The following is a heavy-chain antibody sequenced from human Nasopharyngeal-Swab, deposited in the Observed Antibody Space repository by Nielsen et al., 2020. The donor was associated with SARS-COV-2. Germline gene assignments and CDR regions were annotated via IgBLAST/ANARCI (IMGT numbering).Heavy chain of an antibody. CDR1: GITFRNHG. V-gene: IGHV3-30*18. CDR3: AKESTTFYYDN. D-gene: IGHD1-14*01. Sequence: GGSLRPSCAASGITFRNHGLHWVRPAPGKGLEWVGIITSGGRTQVYADSVVGRFTISRDNPERPLCLQMNSLRPEDTAVYYCAKESTTFYYDNGGQGTLETV. CDR2: ITSGGRTQ. J-gene: IGHJ4*02.